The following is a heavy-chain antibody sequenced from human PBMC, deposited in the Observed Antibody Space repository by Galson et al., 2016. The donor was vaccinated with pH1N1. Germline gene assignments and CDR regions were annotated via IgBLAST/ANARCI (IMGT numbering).Heavy chain of an antibody. CDR1: GYTFTDYD. Sequence: SVKVSCKASGYTFTDYDINWVRQGTGQGLEWMGWMNPNNDNTGYAQKFQGRVTMTRNTSISTAYMELKSLRSEDTAVYYCARDRGYTSSRSLGFDYWGHGTLVTVSS. D-gene: IGHD5-12*01. CDR3: ARDRGYTSSRSLGFDY. CDR2: MNPNNDNT. J-gene: IGHJ4*01. V-gene: IGHV1-8*01.